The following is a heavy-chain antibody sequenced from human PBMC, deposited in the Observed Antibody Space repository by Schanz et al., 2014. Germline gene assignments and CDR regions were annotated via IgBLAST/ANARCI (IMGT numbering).Heavy chain of an antibody. CDR2: IKSDGSST. Sequence: EVQLVESGGGLVQPGGSLRLSCAASGFTFSSYWMHWVRQVPGKGLVWVSRIKSDGSSTSYADSVRGRFTISRDNAENTLFLQMNSLRAEDTAVYYCARKVVATIGGYYDNWGQGTLVTVSS. CDR3: ARKVVATIGGYYDN. D-gene: IGHD5-12*01. J-gene: IGHJ4*02. V-gene: IGHV3-74*02. CDR1: GFTFSSYW.